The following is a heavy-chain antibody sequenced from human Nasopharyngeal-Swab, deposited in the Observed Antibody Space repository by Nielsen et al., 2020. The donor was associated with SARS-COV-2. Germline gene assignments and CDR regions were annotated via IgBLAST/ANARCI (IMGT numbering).Heavy chain of an antibody. J-gene: IGHJ4*02. D-gene: IGHD2-21*01. Sequence: SETLSLTCAVSGYSISSGYYWGWIRQPPGKGLEWIGSIYRSGSTYYNPSLKRRVTISVDTSKNQFSLKLSSVTAADTAVYYCARQVVVETHNFDYWGQGTLVTVSS. CDR1: GYSISSGYY. CDR3: ARQVVVETHNFDY. CDR2: IYRSGST. V-gene: IGHV4-38-2*01.